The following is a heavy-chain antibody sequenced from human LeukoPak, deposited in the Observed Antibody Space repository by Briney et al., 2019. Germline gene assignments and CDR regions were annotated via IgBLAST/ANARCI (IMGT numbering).Heavy chain of an antibody. J-gene: IGHJ3*02. Sequence: SETLSLTCAVYGGSFSGYYWSWIRQPPGKGLEWIGEINHSGSTNYNPSLKSRVTISVDTSKNQFSLKLSSVTAADTAVYYCARGRTYYDILTLVTFQVGDAFDIWGQGTMVTVSS. CDR3: ARGRTYYDILTLVTFQVGDAFDI. D-gene: IGHD3-9*01. V-gene: IGHV4-34*01. CDR1: GGSFSGYY. CDR2: INHSGST.